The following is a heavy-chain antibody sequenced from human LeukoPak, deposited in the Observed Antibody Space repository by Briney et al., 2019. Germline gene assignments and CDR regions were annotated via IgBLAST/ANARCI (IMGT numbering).Heavy chain of an antibody. D-gene: IGHD2-15*01. CDR3: AKDRACSGGSCYLPDAFDI. Sequence: PGGSLRLSCAASGFTFSSYAMSWVRQAPGKGLEWDSAISGSGGSTYYADSVKGRFTISRDNSKNTLYLQMNSLRAEDTAVYYCAKDRACSGGSCYLPDAFDIWGQGTMVTVSS. CDR2: ISGSGGST. V-gene: IGHV3-23*01. CDR1: GFTFSSYA. J-gene: IGHJ3*02.